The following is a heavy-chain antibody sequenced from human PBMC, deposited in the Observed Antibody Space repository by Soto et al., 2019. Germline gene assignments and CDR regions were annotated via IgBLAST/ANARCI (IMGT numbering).Heavy chain of an antibody. Sequence: QITLKESGPTLVKPTQTLTLTCTFSGFSLSTSGVGVGWIRQPPGKALEWLALIYWDNDKRYSPSLKSRLTITKDTSKNQVVLTMTNMDPVDTATYYCAHRLHLTSYDFWTGIPRGWFDPWGQGTLVTVSS. J-gene: IGHJ5*02. CDR2: IYWDNDK. D-gene: IGHD3-3*01. V-gene: IGHV2-5*02. CDR1: GFSLSTSGVG. CDR3: AHRLHLTSYDFWTGIPRGWFDP.